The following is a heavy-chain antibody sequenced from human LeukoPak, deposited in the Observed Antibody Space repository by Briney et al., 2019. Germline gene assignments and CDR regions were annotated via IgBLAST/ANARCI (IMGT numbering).Heavy chain of an antibody. CDR2: IYPGDSDT. CDR3: ARLMVRGPPYYYYGMDV. Sequence: GESLKISCKGSGYSFTSYWIGWVRQIPGKGLEWMGIIYPGDSDTRYSPSFQGQVTISADKSISTAYLQWSSLKASDTAMYYCARLMVRGPPYYYYGMDVWGQGTTVTVSS. J-gene: IGHJ6*02. V-gene: IGHV5-51*01. CDR1: GYSFTSYW. D-gene: IGHD3-10*01.